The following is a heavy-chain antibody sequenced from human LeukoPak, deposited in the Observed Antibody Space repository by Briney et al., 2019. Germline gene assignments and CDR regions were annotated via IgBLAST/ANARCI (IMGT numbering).Heavy chain of an antibody. V-gene: IGHV3-48*01. D-gene: IGHD1-26*01. Sequence: GGSLRLSCAASAFIFSDYSMNWVRQAPGKGLEWISYISGRSSTIYYADSVRGRFTISRDNARNSMYLQMNSLRAEDTAVYYCARDRLTSGSYFFDYWGQGTLVTVSS. J-gene: IGHJ4*02. CDR2: ISGRSSTI. CDR3: ARDRLTSGSYFFDY. CDR1: AFIFSDYS.